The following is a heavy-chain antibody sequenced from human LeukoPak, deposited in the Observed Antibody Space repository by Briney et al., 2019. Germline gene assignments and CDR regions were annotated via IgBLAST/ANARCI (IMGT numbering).Heavy chain of an antibody. CDR1: GFTFSSYS. V-gene: IGHV3-21*01. J-gene: IGHJ4*02. CDR2: ISSSSSYI. CDR3: ARDGPFGQWLGSRYFDY. Sequence: PGGSLRLSCAASGFTFSSYSMNWVRQAPGKGLEWVSSISSSSSYIYYADSVKGRFTISRDNAKNSLYLQMNSLRAEDTAVYYCARDGPFGQWLGSRYFDYWGQGSLVTVSS. D-gene: IGHD6-19*01.